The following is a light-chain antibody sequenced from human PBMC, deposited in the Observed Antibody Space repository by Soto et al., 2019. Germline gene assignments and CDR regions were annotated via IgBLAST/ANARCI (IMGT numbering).Light chain of an antibody. Sequence: LTQPPSVSAAPGQKVTISCSGSSSNIGGNSVSWYQQLPGTAPKLLIYDDDKRPSGIPDRFSGSKSGTSATLGITGFQTGDEADNYCGSWDSSLSAYVFATGTKVTV. CDR2: DDD. J-gene: IGLJ1*01. CDR3: GSWDSSLSAYV. CDR1: SSNIGGNS. V-gene: IGLV1-51*01.